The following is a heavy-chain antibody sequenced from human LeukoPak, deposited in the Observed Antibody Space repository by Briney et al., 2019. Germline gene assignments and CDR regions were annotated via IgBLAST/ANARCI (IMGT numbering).Heavy chain of an antibody. CDR2: ISAYNGNT. J-gene: IGHJ3*02. Sequence: VASVKVSCKASGYTFTSYDINWVRQATGQGLEWMGWISAYNGNTNYAQKLQGRVTMTTDTSTSTAYMELRSLRSDDTAVYYCARVSDSSGYYYSVSYEPRQNDAFDIWGQGTMVTVSS. CDR3: ARVSDSSGYYYSVSYEPRQNDAFDI. D-gene: IGHD3-22*01. CDR1: GYTFTSYD. V-gene: IGHV1-18*01.